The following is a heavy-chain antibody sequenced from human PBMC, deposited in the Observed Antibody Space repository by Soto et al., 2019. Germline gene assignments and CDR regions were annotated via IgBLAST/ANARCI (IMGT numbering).Heavy chain of an antibody. D-gene: IGHD6-19*01. Sequence: GGSLRLSCAASGFTFSSYGMHWVRQAPGKGLEWVAVISYDGSNKYYADSVKGRFTISRDNSKNTLYLQMNSLRAEDTAVYYCARAVAVAVYFDYWGQGTLVTVSS. V-gene: IGHV3-30*19. CDR1: GFTFSSYG. CDR2: ISYDGSNK. CDR3: ARAVAVAVYFDY. J-gene: IGHJ4*02.